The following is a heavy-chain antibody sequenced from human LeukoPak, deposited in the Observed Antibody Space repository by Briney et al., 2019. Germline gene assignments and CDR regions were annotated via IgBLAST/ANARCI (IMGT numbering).Heavy chain of an antibody. D-gene: IGHD2-15*01. CDR3: ANLNEDIVGNWFDP. Sequence: GASVKVSCKASGYTFIGYYMHWVRQAPGQGLEWMGWINPNSGGTNYAQKFQGRVTMTEDTSTDTAYMELSSLRSEDTAVYYCANLNEDIVGNWFDPWGQGTLVTVSS. J-gene: IGHJ5*02. CDR2: INPNSGGT. V-gene: IGHV1-2*02. CDR1: GYTFIGYY.